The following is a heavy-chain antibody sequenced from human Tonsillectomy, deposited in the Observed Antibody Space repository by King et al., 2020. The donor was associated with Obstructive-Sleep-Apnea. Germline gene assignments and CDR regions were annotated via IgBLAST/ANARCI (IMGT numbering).Heavy chain of an antibody. J-gene: IGHJ3*02. V-gene: IGHV3-74*03. D-gene: IGHD2-15*01. Sequence: VQLVESGGGLVQPGGSLRLSCAASGFTFTNYWMYWVRQAPGNGLVWVSRMNSDGRRTKYADSVKGRFTISRDNAKNTLYLQMNSLRAEDTAVYYCARLYCSGGSCYEGDAFDIWGQGTMVTVSS. CDR3: ARLYCSGGSCYEGDAFDI. CDR2: MNSDGRRT. CDR1: GFTFTNYW.